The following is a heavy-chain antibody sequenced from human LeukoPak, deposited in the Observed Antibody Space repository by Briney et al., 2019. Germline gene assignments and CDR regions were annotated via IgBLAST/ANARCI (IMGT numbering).Heavy chain of an antibody. D-gene: IGHD6-13*01. J-gene: IGHJ4*02. Sequence: ASVKVSCKASGYTFTGYYIHWVRQAPGQGLVWMGWINPDSGGTAYAQKFQGRVTMTRDPSISTAYMELSRLRSDDTAVYYCARVVDSSSRYYFGYWGQGTLVTVSS. CDR3: ARVVDSSSRYYFGY. V-gene: IGHV1-2*02. CDR2: INPDSGGT. CDR1: GYTFTGYY.